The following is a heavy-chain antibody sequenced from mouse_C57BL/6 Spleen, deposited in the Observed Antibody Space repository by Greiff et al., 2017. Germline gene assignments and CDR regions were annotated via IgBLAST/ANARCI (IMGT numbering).Heavy chain of an antibody. CDR1: GYSFTGYY. Sequence: VQLKESGPELVKPGASVKISCKASGYSFTGYYMNWVKQSPETSLEWIGEINPSTGGTTYNQQFTAKATWTVDKSASTAYMQLKSLTSEDSAVYYCARYDYDSLLDYWGQGTTLTVSS. D-gene: IGHD2-4*01. J-gene: IGHJ2*01. CDR3: ARYDYDSLLDY. CDR2: INPSTGGT. V-gene: IGHV1-42*01.